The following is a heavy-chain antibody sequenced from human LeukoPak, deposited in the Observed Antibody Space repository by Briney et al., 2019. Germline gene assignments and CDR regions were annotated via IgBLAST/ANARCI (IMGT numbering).Heavy chain of an antibody. CDR3: ARVAVYRDPREVDYFDY. Sequence: TSETLSLTCTVSGYSISSGYYWSWIRQPPGKGLEWIGYIYYSGSTNYNPSLKSRVTISVDTSKNQFSLKLSSVTAADTAVYYCARVAVYRDPREVDYFDYWGQGTLVTVSS. D-gene: IGHD2-15*01. V-gene: IGHV4-59*01. CDR1: GYSISSGYY. J-gene: IGHJ4*02. CDR2: IYYSGST.